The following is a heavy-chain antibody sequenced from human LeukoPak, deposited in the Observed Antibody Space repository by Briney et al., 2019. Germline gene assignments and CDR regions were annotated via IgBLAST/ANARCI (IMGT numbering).Heavy chain of an antibody. J-gene: IGHJ4*02. CDR3: ARDQTVAGD. Sequence: ETGGSLRLSCAASGFTFSSYAMSWVRQAPGKGLEWVSFISGSGGSTYYVDSVKGRFTISRDNSKNTVYLQMNSLRAEDTAVYYCARDQTVAGDWGQGTLVTVSS. CDR1: GFTFSSYA. CDR2: ISGSGGST. V-gene: IGHV3-23*01. D-gene: IGHD6-19*01.